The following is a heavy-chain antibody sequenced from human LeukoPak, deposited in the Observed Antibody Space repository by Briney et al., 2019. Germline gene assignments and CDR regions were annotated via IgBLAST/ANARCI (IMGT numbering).Heavy chain of an antibody. Sequence: GGSLRLSCAASGFTFSSYAMSWVRQAPGKGLEWVSAISGSGGSTYYADSVKGRFTISRDNSKNTLYLQMNSLRAEDTAVYYCAKDRTIVVVPAADDYWGQGTLVTVSS. D-gene: IGHD2-2*01. CDR3: AKDRTIVVVPAADDY. CDR2: ISGSGGST. CDR1: GFTFSSYA. V-gene: IGHV3-23*01. J-gene: IGHJ4*02.